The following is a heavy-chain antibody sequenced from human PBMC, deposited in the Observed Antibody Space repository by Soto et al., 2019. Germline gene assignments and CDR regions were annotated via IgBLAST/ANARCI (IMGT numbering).Heavy chain of an antibody. CDR3: ARRDSSGWYLDWFDP. J-gene: IGHJ5*02. CDR2: MNPNSGNT. Sequence: GASVKVSCKASGYTFTRYDINWVRQATGQGLEWMGWMNPNSGNTGYAQKFQGHVTISADKSISTAYLQWSSLKAPDTAMYYCARRDSSGWYLDWFDPWGQGTLVTVSS. V-gene: IGHV1-8*01. D-gene: IGHD6-19*01. CDR1: GYTFTRYD.